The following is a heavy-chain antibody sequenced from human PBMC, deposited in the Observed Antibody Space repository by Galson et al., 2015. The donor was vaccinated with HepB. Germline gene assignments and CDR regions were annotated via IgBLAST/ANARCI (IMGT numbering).Heavy chain of an antibody. Sequence: SETLSLTCAVYGGSFSGYYWSWIRQPPGKGLEWIGEINHSGSTNYNPSLKSRVTISVDTSKNQFSLKLSSVTAEDTAVYYCAKDRGDYAARVGWYFDLWGRGTLVTVSS. D-gene: IGHD4/OR15-4a*01. CDR1: GGSFSGYY. CDR3: AKDRGDYAARVGWYFDL. V-gene: IGHV4-34*01. CDR2: INHSGST. J-gene: IGHJ2*01.